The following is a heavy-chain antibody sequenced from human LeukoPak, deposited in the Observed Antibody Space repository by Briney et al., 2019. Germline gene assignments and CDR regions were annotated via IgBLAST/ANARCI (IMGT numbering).Heavy chain of an antibody. CDR1: GGSISSSTYY. Sequence: SETLSLTCTVSGGSISSSTYYWGWIRQPPGKGLYWIGSVYYSGGTYYNPSPKSRVTISVDTSKNHFSLKLTSVTASDTAVYYCASHIYDVWSGYFQPRHFDSWGQGTLVTVSS. J-gene: IGHJ4*02. D-gene: IGHD3-3*01. CDR3: ASHIYDVWSGYFQPRHFDS. CDR2: VYYSGGT. V-gene: IGHV4-39*01.